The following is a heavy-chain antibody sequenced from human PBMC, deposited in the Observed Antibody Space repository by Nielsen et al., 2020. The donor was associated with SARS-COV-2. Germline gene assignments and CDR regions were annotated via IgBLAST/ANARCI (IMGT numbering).Heavy chain of an antibody. CDR2: ISYDGSNK. V-gene: IGHV3-30-3*01. J-gene: IGHJ3*02. D-gene: IGHD2-2*01. CDR3: ARDQGIVVVPADYAFDI. Sequence: GESLKISCAASGFTFSSYAMHWVRQAPGKGLEWVAVISYDGSNKYYADSVKGRFTISRDNSKNTLYLQMNSLRAEDTAVYYCARDQGIVVVPADYAFDIWGQGTMVTVSS. CDR1: GFTFSSYA.